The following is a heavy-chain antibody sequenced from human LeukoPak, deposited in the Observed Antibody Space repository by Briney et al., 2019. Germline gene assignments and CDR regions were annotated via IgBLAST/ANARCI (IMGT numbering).Heavy chain of an antibody. Sequence: GGSLRLSCAASGFTFDDHGMSWVRQAPGKGLEWVSGIKWDGGRTGYADSVKGRFTISRDNAKNSVYLQMNSLRAEDTAVYYCAHTPDSSGYYYGGNYFDYWGQGTLVTVSS. D-gene: IGHD3-22*01. CDR3: AHTPDSSGYYYGGNYFDY. V-gene: IGHV3-20*04. CDR1: GFTFDDHG. J-gene: IGHJ4*02. CDR2: IKWDGGRT.